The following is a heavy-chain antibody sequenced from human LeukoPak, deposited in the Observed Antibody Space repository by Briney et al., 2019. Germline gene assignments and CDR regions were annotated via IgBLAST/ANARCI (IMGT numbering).Heavy chain of an antibody. D-gene: IGHD2-21*02. CDR1: GYTFTSYG. CDR2: IIPIFGTA. CDR3: AREPRPSTSCYSGYCGGDCCRAFDI. Sequence: SVKVSCKASGYTFTSYGISWVRQAPGQGLEWMGGIIPIFGTANYAQKFQGRVTITADESTSTAYMELSSLRSEDTAVYYCAREPRPSTSCYSGYCGGDCCRAFDIWGQGTMVTVSS. J-gene: IGHJ3*02. V-gene: IGHV1-69*13.